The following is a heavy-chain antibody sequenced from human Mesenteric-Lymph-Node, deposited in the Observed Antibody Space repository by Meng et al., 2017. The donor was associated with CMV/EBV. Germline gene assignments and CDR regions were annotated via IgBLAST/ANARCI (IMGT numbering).Heavy chain of an antibody. J-gene: IGHJ4*02. D-gene: IGHD6-6*01. V-gene: IGHV3-30*04. Sequence: GGSLRLSCAASGFTFSSYAMHWVRQAPGKGLEWVAVISYDGSNKYYADSVKGRFTISRDNSKNTLYLQMNSLRAEDTAVYYCARDPVEYSSSPGIYWGQGTLVTVS. CDR1: GFTFSSYA. CDR2: ISYDGSNK. CDR3: ARDPVEYSSSPGIY.